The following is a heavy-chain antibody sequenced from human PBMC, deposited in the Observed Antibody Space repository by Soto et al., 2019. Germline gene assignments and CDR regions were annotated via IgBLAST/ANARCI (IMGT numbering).Heavy chain of an antibody. V-gene: IGHV3-23*01. CDR2: ISYGGGTT. D-gene: IGHD3-22*01. Sequence: GGSLRLSCAASEFTFSNYAMSWVRQAPGKGLEWVSAISYGGGTTYYADSVKGRFTISRDNSKNALYLQMNSLRAEDTAVYYCAKNPGYYYDSTGYHFDYWGQGTLVTVSS. CDR1: EFTFSNYA. J-gene: IGHJ4*02. CDR3: AKNPGYYYDSTGYHFDY.